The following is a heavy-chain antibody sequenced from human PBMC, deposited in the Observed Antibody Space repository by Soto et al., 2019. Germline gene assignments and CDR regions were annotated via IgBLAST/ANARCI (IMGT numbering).Heavy chain of an antibody. CDR3: AAVVVANFYYMDV. CDR1: GGSISTGGW. J-gene: IGHJ6*03. V-gene: IGHV4-4*02. CDR2: ISQSGTT. Sequence: SETLSLTCDVSGGSISTGGWWSWVRQPPGKGLEWIGQISQSGTTNYNPSLESRVTISMDKSKNQFSLHLTAVTAADTAVYYCAAVVVANFYYMDVWGKGTTVTVSS. D-gene: IGHD2-15*01.